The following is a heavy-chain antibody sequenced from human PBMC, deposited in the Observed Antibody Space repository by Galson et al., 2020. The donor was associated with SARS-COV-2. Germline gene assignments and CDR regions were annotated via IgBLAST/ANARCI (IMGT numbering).Heavy chain of an antibody. Sequence: GGSLRLSCAASNFDIKDYWMSWVRQAPGKGLEWVATISQDGSATYHVDSVKGRFSISRDNTENSLYLQMKYVGAEDTAVYYCARLLSDYGNTFEHWGQGTLVTVA. V-gene: IGHV3-7*01. J-gene: IGHJ4*02. CDR3: ARLLSDYGNTFEH. CDR2: ISQDGSAT. CDR1: NFDIKDYW. D-gene: IGHD3-10*01.